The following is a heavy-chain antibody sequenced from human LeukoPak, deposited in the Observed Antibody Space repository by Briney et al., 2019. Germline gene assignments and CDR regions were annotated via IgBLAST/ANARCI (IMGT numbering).Heavy chain of an antibody. V-gene: IGHV3-21*01. D-gene: IGHD2-15*01. J-gene: IGHJ5*02. CDR1: GFTFNRYD. CDR3: ARGADGVSSNSRGWFDP. CDR2: ISTSSSYI. Sequence: PGGSLRLSCAASGFTFNRYDMNWVRRAPGKGLEWVSSISTSSSYIYYADSVRGRFTISRDNAKNSLYLQMNSLRAEDTAVYSCARGADGVSSNSRGWFDPWGQETLVTVSS.